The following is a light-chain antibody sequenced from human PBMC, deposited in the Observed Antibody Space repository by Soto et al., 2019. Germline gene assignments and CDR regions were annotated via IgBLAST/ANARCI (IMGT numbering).Light chain of an antibody. CDR2: GAS. Sequence: EIVVTQSPATLSVSPGERATLSCRASQSVSSNLAWYQQKPGQAPRLLIYGASTRATGIPARFSGSGSGTEFTLTISSLQSEDFAVYYCQQYNNWLPLTFGLGTNVDIK. CDR1: QSVSSN. CDR3: QQYNNWLPLT. J-gene: IGKJ3*01. V-gene: IGKV3D-15*01.